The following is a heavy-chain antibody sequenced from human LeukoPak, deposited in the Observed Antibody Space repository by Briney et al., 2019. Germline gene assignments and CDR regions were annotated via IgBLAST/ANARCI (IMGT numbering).Heavy chain of an antibody. Sequence: SGTLSLTCTVSGGSISSYYWSWIRQPPGKGLEWIGYIYTSGSTNYNPSLKSRVTISVDTSKNQFSLKLSSVTAADTAVYYCARLEFTIFGLYYYYYMDVWGKGTTVTVSS. D-gene: IGHD3-3*01. CDR3: ARLEFTIFGLYYYYYMDV. CDR2: IYTSGST. J-gene: IGHJ6*03. CDR1: GGSISSYY. V-gene: IGHV4-4*09.